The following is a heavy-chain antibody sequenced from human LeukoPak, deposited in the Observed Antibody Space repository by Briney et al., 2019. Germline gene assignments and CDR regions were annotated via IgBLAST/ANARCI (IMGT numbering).Heavy chain of an antibody. CDR3: AKSDQPYYYYYYYMDV. J-gene: IGHJ6*03. V-gene: IGHV3-30*02. Sequence: GGSLRLSCAASGFTFSSYGMHWVRQAPGKGPEWVAFIRYDGSNKYYADSVKGRFTISRDNSKNTLYLQMNSLRAEDTAVYYCAKSDQPYYYYYYYMDVWGKGTTVTISS. D-gene: IGHD2-2*01. CDR2: IRYDGSNK. CDR1: GFTFSSYG.